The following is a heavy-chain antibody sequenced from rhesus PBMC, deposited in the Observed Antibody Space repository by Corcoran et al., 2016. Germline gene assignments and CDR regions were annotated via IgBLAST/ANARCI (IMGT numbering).Heavy chain of an antibody. CDR2: KPYSGST. Sequence: QVKLPESGPGLVKPSETLSLTCAVSGVSINSGYYYCSWVRQPPGKGLERVGYKPYSGSTSYHPYIKGRVTISRDTSKNQFSLKLSSWTAAVTAVYYCARHHYDSGYYWGQGVLVTVSS. CDR1: GVSINSGYYY. CDR3: ARHHYDSGYY. J-gene: IGHJ4*01. V-gene: IGHV4-122*02. D-gene: IGHD3-28*01.